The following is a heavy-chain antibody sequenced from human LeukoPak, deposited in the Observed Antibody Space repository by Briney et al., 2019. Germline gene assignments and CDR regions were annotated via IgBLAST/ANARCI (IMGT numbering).Heavy chain of an antibody. Sequence: PGGSLRLSCAGAGFTFSNYGMSWVRQAPGKGLEYVSAISNNGGSTYYADSVKGRFTISRDNSKNTLYLQMGSLRAEDMAVYYCAKSVGTTVALDYWGQGTLVTVSS. V-gene: IGHV3-64*02. CDR2: ISNNGGST. CDR1: GFTFSNYG. J-gene: IGHJ4*02. CDR3: AKSVGTTVALDY. D-gene: IGHD1-26*01.